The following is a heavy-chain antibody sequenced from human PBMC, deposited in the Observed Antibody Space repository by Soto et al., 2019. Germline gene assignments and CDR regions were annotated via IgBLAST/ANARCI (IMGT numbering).Heavy chain of an antibody. V-gene: IGHV4-59*08. D-gene: IGHD3-10*01. J-gene: IGHJ5*02. Sequence: PSETLSLTCTVSGGSISSYYWSWIRQPPGKGLEWIGYIYYSGSTNYNPSLKSRVTISVDTSKNQFSLKLSSVTAADTAVYYCARRSRRFGEGRFDPWGQGTLVTVSS. CDR3: ARRSRRFGEGRFDP. CDR1: GGSISSYY. CDR2: IYYSGST.